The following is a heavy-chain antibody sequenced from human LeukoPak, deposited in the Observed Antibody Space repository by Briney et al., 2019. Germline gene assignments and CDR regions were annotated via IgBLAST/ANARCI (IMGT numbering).Heavy chain of an antibody. CDR1: GGSFSGYY. Sequence: SETLSLTCAVYGGSFSGYYRSWIRQPPGKGLEWIGEINHSGSTNYNPSLKSRVTISVDTSKNQFSLKLSSVTAADTAVYYCARGLTTVTTGSLLQYYFDYWGQGTLVTVSS. D-gene: IGHD4-17*01. CDR2: INHSGST. V-gene: IGHV4-34*01. CDR3: ARGLTTVTTGSLLQYYFDY. J-gene: IGHJ4*02.